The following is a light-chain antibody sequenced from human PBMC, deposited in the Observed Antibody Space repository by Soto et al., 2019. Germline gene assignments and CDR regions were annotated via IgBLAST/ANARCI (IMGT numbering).Light chain of an antibody. V-gene: IGLV2-14*01. CDR1: SSDVGGYNY. CDR3: SSYGSTSTRYV. J-gene: IGLJ1*01. Sequence: QSALTQPAAVSGSPGQSITISCTGTSSDVGGYNYVSWYPQHPGKAPKLMIYEVSNRPSGVSNRFSGSKSANTASLTISGLQAEDEADYFCSSYGSTSTRYVFGTGTKLTVL. CDR2: EVS.